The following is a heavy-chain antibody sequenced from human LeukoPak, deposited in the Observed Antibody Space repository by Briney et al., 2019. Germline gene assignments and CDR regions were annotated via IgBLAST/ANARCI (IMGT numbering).Heavy chain of an antibody. V-gene: IGHV1-2*02. D-gene: IGHD3-9*01. CDR3: ARDRLVTYYDILTGYYKTNYYYGMDV. J-gene: IGHJ6*02. CDR2: INPNSGGT. Sequence: ASVKVSCKASGFTFTSSAMQWVRQARGQRLEWIGWINPNSGGTNYAQKFQGRVTMTRDTSISTAYMELSRLRSDDTAVYYCARDRLVTYYDILTGYYKTNYYYGMDVWGQGTMVTVSS. CDR1: GFTFTSSA.